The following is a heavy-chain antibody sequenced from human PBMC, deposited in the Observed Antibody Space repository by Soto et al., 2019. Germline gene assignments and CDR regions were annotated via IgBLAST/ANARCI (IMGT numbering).Heavy chain of an antibody. Sequence: SETLSLTCAVYGGSFSGYYWSWIRQPQGKGLEWIGEINHSGSTNYNPSLKSRVTISVDTSKNQFSLKLSSVTAADTAVYYCARVKGTYYDFWSGYPSKANWFDPWGQGTLVTVSS. CDR1: GGSFSGYY. V-gene: IGHV4-34*01. J-gene: IGHJ5*02. CDR2: INHSGST. D-gene: IGHD3-3*01. CDR3: ARVKGTYYDFWSGYPSKANWFDP.